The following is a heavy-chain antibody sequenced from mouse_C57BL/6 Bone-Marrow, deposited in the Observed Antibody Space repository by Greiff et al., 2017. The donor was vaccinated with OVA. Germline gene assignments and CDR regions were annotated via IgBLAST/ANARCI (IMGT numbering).Heavy chain of an antibody. V-gene: IGHV1-18*01. CDR2: INPNNGGT. J-gene: IGHJ4*01. D-gene: IGHD2-12*01. CDR3: ASSLLRAMDY. CDR1: GYTFTDYN. Sequence: VQLQQSGPELVKPGASVKIPCKASGYTFTDYNMDWVKQSHGKSLEWIGDINPNNGGTIYNQKFKGKATLTVDKSSSTAYMELRSLTSEDTAVYYCASSLLRAMDYWGQGTSVTVSS.